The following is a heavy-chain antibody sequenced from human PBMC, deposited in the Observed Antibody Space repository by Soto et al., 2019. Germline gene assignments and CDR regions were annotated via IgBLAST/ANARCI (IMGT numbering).Heavy chain of an antibody. CDR2: ISRSSTGI. V-gene: IGHV3-48*02. J-gene: IGHJ6*02. CDR1: GFTFSLYS. D-gene: IGHD3-10*01. CDR3: ARAVTWGLDV. Sequence: EVQLVESGGVLVQPGGSLRLSCAASGFTFSLYSMSWVRQAPGKGLEWVSYISRSSTGIHYADSVKGRFTISRDDATNSMHLQMNSLRDGDTDVYYCARAVTWGLDVWGQGTTVSISS.